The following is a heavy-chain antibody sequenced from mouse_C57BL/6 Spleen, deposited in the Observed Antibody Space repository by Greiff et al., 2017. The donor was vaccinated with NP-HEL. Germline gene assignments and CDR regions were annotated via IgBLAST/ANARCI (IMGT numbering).Heavy chain of an antibody. D-gene: IGHD2-4*01. J-gene: IGHJ4*01. Sequence: VQLQQSGAELVRPGSSVKLSCKASGYTFTSYWMDWVKQRPGQGLEWIGNIYPSDSETHYNQKFKDKATLTVDKSSSTAYMQLSSLTSEDSVVYYCARGRDEYDSAMDYWGQGTSVTVSS. CDR1: GYTFTSYW. CDR2: IYPSDSET. CDR3: ARGRDEYDSAMDY. V-gene: IGHV1-61*01.